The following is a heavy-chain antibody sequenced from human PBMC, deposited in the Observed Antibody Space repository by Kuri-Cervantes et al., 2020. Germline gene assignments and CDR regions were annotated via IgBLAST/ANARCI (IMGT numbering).Heavy chain of an antibody. CDR2: IYYSGST. D-gene: IGHD6-13*01. V-gene: IGHV4-39*07. CDR3: ARALIAAAGNFDY. CDR1: GGSISSYY. Sequence: GSLRLSCTVSGGSISSYYWGWIRQPPGKGLEWIGSIYYSGSTYYNPSLKSRVTISVDTSKSQFSLKLSSVTAADTAFYYCARALIAAAGNFDYWGQGTLVTVSS. J-gene: IGHJ4*02.